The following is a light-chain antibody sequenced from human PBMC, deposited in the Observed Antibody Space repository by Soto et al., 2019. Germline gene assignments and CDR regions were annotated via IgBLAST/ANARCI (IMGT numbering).Light chain of an antibody. CDR1: QSIASF. V-gene: IGKV1-39*01. Sequence: DIQMTQSPSSLSASIGDTVTITCRASQSIASFLNWLQLKPGKAPKLLISDTSTLQSGVPSRFSGGGSGTESTLTIRSLQPEDSALYFCLQDYSPLLAFGAGTRVEIK. J-gene: IGKJ4*01. CDR2: DTS. CDR3: LQDYSPLLA.